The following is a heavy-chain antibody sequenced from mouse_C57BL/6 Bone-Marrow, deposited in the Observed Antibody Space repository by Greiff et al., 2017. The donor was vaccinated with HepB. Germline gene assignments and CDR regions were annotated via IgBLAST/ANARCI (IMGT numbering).Heavy chain of an antibody. Sequence: EVQVVESGPGMVKPSQSLSLTCTVTGYSITSGYDWHWIRHFPGNKLEWMGYISYSGSTNYNPSLKSRISLTHDTSKNHFFLNLNSVTTEDTATYYCARGGLGHLLAYWGQGTLVTVSA. V-gene: IGHV3-1*01. J-gene: IGHJ3*01. D-gene: IGHD4-1*01. CDR2: ISYSGST. CDR3: ARGGLGHLLAY. CDR1: GYSITSGYD.